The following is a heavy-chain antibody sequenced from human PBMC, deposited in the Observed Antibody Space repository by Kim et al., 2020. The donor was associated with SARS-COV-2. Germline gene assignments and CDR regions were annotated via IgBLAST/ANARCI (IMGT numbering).Heavy chain of an antibody. V-gene: IGHV4-61*02. CDR1: GGSISSGSYY. CDR2: IYPSGST. CDR3: ARGIDGYNPGAFDI. D-gene: IGHD5-12*01. Sequence: SETLSLTCSVSGGSISSGSYYWSWIRQPAGKGLEWIGRIYPSGSTNYNPSLKSRVTISIDTSKNQFSLKLSSVTAADTAIYYCARGIDGYNPGAFDIWGRGTMVTVSS. J-gene: IGHJ3*02.